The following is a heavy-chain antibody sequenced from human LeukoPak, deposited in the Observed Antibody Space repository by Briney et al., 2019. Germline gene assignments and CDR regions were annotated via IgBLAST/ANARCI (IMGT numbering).Heavy chain of an antibody. CDR2: INSKSGGT. CDR3: ARSGMVTDFDY. Sequence: GASVKVSCKASGYTFTGYYMHWVRQAPGQGLEWMGWINSKSGGTNCAQKFQGRVTMTRDTSISTAYMELSRLRSDDTAVYYCARSGMVTDFDYWGQGTLVTVSS. V-gene: IGHV1-2*02. D-gene: IGHD5-18*01. CDR1: GYTFTGYY. J-gene: IGHJ4*02.